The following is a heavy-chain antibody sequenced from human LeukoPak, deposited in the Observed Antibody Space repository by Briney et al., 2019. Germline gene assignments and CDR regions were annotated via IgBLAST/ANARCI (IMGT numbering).Heavy chain of an antibody. J-gene: IGHJ4*02. V-gene: IGHV4-30-2*01. CDR3: ARGGMVDIIDY. D-gene: IGHD2-2*03. CDR2: IYHSGGT. CDR1: GGSISSGGYS. Sequence: SETLFLTCAVSGGSISSGGYSWSWIRQPPGKGLEWIGYIYHSGGTYYNPSLKSRVIISVDRSKNQFSLKLSSVTAADTAVYYCARGGMVDIIDYWGQGTLVTVSS.